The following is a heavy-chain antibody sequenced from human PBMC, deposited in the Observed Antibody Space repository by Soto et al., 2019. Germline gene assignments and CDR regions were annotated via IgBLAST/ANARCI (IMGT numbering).Heavy chain of an antibody. V-gene: IGHV4-30-4*01. Sequence: QVQLQESGPGLVKPSQTLSLTCTVSCDSISSGDYYWSWIRQPPGRGLEWIGYIYYSGSTYYNPSLKSRVVISVDTSKNQFSLKLSSVTAADTAVYYCARDIVLVPFFLGYYGMDVWGQGTTVTVSS. CDR2: IYYSGST. CDR3: ARDIVLVPFFLGYYGMDV. D-gene: IGHD2-2*01. CDR1: CDSISSGDYY. J-gene: IGHJ6*02.